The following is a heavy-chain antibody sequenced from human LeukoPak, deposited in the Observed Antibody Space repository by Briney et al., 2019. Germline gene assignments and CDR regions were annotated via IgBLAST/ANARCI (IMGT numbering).Heavy chain of an antibody. CDR2: VSPNSGNT. D-gene: IGHD4-11*01. CDR3: ARGRYSNYGTYYYYIDV. V-gene: IGHV1-8*01. J-gene: IGHJ6*03. Sequence: ASVKVSCKASGYTFTSHDINWVRQATGQGLEWMGWVSPNSGNTGFAQKIQGRVTITTDESTSTAYMELSSLRSEDTAVYYCARGRYSNYGTYYYYIDVWGKGTTVTVSS. CDR1: GYTFTSHD.